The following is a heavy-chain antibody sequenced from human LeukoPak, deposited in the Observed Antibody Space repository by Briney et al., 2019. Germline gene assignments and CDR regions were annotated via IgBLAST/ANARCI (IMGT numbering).Heavy chain of an antibody. V-gene: IGHV3-23*01. Sequence: GGSLRLSCVASGFTFSSYGMSWVRQAPGKGLEWVSAISGSGGSTYYADSVKGRFTISRDNSKNTLYLQMNSLRAEDTAVYYCAKADPGIAAADTNFDYWGQGTLVTVSS. CDR3: AKADPGIAAADTNFDY. J-gene: IGHJ4*02. CDR1: GFTFSSYG. CDR2: ISGSGGST. D-gene: IGHD6-13*01.